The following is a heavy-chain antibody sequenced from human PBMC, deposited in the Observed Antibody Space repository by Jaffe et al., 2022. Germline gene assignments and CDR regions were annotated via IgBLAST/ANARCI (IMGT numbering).Heavy chain of an antibody. D-gene: IGHD3-10*01. J-gene: IGHJ4*02. CDR3: ARESAFGFGELLSQFYDY. CDR1: GYTFTSYY. V-gene: IGHV1-46*01. CDR2: INPSGGST. Sequence: QVQLVQSGAEVKKPGASVKVSCKASGYTFTSYYMHWVRQAPGQGLEWMGIINPSGGSTSYAQKFQGRVTMTRDTSTSTVYMELSSLRSEDTAVYYCARESAFGFGELLSQFYDYWGQGTLVTVSS.